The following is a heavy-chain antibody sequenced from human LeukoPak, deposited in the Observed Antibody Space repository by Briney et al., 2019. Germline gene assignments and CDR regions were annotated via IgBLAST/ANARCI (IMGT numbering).Heavy chain of an antibody. CDR3: AEGTRKAPHYYMDV. D-gene: IGHD1-1*01. V-gene: IGHV3-23*01. Sequence: GGSLRLSCAASGFSFSSYAMSWVRQAPGKGLEWVSAISGSGGGTYYADSVKGRFTISRGNSKNTLYLQMNSLRAEDTPVYYCAEGTRKAPHYYMDVWGKGTTVTVSS. CDR2: ISGSGGGT. CDR1: GFSFSSYA. J-gene: IGHJ6*03.